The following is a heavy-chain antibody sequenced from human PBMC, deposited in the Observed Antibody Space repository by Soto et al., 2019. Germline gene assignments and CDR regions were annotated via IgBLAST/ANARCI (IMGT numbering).Heavy chain of an antibody. Sequence: SGGSLRLSCAASGFTFSDYAMSWVRQAPGKGLEWVSAISGSAIATYYADSVKGRFTISRDNSKNTLYLQMNRLRAEDTAVYYCAKDAISMVRGTNNSFDPWGQGTLVTVSS. CDR3: AKDAISMVRGTNNSFDP. D-gene: IGHD3-10*01. J-gene: IGHJ5*02. V-gene: IGHV3-23*01. CDR1: GFTFSDYA. CDR2: ISGSAIAT.